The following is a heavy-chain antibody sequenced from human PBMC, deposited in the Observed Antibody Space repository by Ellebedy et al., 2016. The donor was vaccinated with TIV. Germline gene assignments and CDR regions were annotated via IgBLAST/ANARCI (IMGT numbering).Heavy chain of an antibody. CDR3: ARSYGARTSGP. Sequence: GESLKISCAASGFTFTSSTLSWVRQAPGKGLEWVSYISGRASVTAYADSVNGRFTIPRDNARTSLYLQMNSLRVDETAMYYCARSYGARTSGPWGQGTLVTVSS. CDR1: GFTFTSST. CDR2: ISGRASVT. J-gene: IGHJ5*02. D-gene: IGHD3-16*01. V-gene: IGHV3-48*04.